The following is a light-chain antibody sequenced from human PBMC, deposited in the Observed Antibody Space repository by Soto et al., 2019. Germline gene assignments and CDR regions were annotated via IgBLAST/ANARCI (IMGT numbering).Light chain of an antibody. J-gene: IGLJ2*01. CDR3: GTWDSSLSAEI. CDR2: DSS. V-gene: IGLV1-51*01. CDR1: SSNIGNDY. Sequence: QGPSVSAAPGQKVTISCSGSSSNIGNDYVSWYQHLPGTAPKLLIYDSSKRASGIPDRFSGSRSGTSATLGITGVQTGDEADYYCGTWDSSLSAEIFGGGTK.